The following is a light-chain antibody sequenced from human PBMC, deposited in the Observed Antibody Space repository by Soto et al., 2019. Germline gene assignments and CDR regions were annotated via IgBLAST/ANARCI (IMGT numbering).Light chain of an antibody. CDR3: QQSYSAPWT. CDR2: AAS. V-gene: IGKV1-39*01. Sequence: DIQVTQSPSSLSASVGDRVTSTCRTSQTITSYLNWYQQKPGEAPKLLMYAASSLQSGVPSRFSGSGSGTDFTLTISSLQPEDFASYYCQQSYSAPWTFGQGIKVEI. CDR1: QTITSY. J-gene: IGKJ1*01.